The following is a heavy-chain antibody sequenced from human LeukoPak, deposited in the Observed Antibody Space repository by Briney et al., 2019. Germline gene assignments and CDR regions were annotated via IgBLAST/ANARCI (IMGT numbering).Heavy chain of an antibody. Sequence: SVNVSCKASGGTFSSYAISWVRQAPGQGLEWMGGIIPIFGTANYAQKFQGRVTITADESTSTAYMELRSLRSEDTAVYYCASPAGGSGGSYYYYYGMDVWGQGTTVTVSS. V-gene: IGHV1-69*13. D-gene: IGHD2-15*01. CDR2: IIPIFGTA. CDR3: ASPAGGSGGSYYYYYGMDV. J-gene: IGHJ6*02. CDR1: GGTFSSYA.